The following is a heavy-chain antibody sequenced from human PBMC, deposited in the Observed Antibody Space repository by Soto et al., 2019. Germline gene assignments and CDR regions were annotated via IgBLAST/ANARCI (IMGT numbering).Heavy chain of an antibody. Sequence: PSQTLSLTCAISGDSVSSNSAAWNWIRQSPSRGLEWLGRTYYRSKWYNDYAVSVKSRITINPDTSKNQFSLQLNSVTPEDAAVYYCARGGEWNAEDYYYYYGMDVWGQGPTLTVSS. CDR3: ARGGEWNAEDYYYYYGMDV. CDR2: TYYRSKWYN. V-gene: IGHV6-1*01. D-gene: IGHD1-1*01. CDR1: GDSVSSNSAA. J-gene: IGHJ6*02.